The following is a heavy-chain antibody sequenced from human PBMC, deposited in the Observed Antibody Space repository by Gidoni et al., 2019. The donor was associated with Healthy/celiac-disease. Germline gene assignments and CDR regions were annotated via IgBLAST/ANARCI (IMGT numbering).Heavy chain of an antibody. V-gene: IGHV3-23*04. J-gene: IGHJ4*02. Sequence: EVQLVESGGGLVQPGGSLRLSCAASGFTFSSYAMSWVRQAPGKGLGWVSAISGSGGSTYYADSVKGRFTISRDNSKNTLYLQMNSLRAEDTAVYYCARNDDYYDTSGRDYWGQGTLVTVSS. CDR1: GFTFSSYA. CDR2: ISGSGGST. D-gene: IGHD3-22*01. CDR3: ARNDDYYDTSGRDY.